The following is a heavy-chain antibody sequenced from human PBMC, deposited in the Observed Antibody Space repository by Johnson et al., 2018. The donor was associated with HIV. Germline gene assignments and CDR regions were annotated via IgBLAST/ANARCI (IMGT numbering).Heavy chain of an antibody. D-gene: IGHD3/OR15-3a*01. CDR1: GFTFSSYW. CDR3: TTAELGWTGLGAFDI. J-gene: IGHJ3*02. Sequence: VQLVESGGGLVKPGGSLRLSCAASGFTFSSYWMSWVRQAPGKGLEWVSAISGSGGSTYYADSVKGRFTISRDNSKNTLYLQMNSLRAEDTAVYYCTTAELGWTGLGAFDIWCQGTMVTVSS. V-gene: IGHV3-23*04. CDR2: ISGSGGST.